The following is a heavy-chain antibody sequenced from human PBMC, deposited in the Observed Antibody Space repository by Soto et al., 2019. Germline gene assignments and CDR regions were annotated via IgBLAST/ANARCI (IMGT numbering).Heavy chain of an antibody. Sequence: PGGSLRLSCAASGFTFSSYAMSWVRQAPGKGLEWVSAISGSGGSTYYADSVKGRFTISRDNSKNTLYLQMNSLRAEDTAVYYCAKVKVFGDILDYYYGMDVWGQGTTVTVS. J-gene: IGHJ6*02. V-gene: IGHV3-23*01. CDR3: AKVKVFGDILDYYYGMDV. CDR1: GFTFSSYA. D-gene: IGHD2-15*01. CDR2: ISGSGGST.